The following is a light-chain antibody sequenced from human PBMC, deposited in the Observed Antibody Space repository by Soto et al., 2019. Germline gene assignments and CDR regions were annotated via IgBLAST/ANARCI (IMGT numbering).Light chain of an antibody. Sequence: EIGLTQSPGTLSLSPGDRATLSCRASQSVSSSYLAWYQQKPGQARRPLIYGASSRATGIPDRFSGSGSGTDFTVTISRLEPEDFAVYYCQQYGSSPQVTSGPGTKVDIK. CDR2: GAS. CDR3: QQYGSSPQVT. V-gene: IGKV3-20*01. J-gene: IGKJ3*01. CDR1: QSVSSSY.